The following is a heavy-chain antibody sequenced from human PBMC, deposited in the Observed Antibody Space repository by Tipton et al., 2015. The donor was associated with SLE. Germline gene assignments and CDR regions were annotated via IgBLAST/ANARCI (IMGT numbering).Heavy chain of an antibody. Sequence: LRLSCTVSGGSISSSSYYWGWIRQPPGKGLEWIGSIYYSGSTYYNPSLKSRVTISVNTTKNQFSLKLRSVTAADTAVYYCASITRDGADDYWGQGTLVTVSS. CDR2: IYYSGST. CDR1: GGSISSSSYY. V-gene: IGHV4-39*01. J-gene: IGHJ4*02. CDR3: ASITRDGADDY. D-gene: IGHD1-14*01.